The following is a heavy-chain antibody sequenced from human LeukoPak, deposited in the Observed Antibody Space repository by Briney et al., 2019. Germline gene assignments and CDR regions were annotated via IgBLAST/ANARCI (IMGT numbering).Heavy chain of an antibody. CDR2: IIPIFGTA. Sequence: GSSVKVSCKASGGTFSSYAISWVRQAPGQGLEWMGGIIPIFGTANYAQKFQGRVTITTDESTSTAYMELSSLRSEDTAVYYCARDKDDFWSGYWPNWFDPWGQGTLDTVSS. D-gene: IGHD3-3*01. CDR3: ARDKDDFWSGYWPNWFDP. V-gene: IGHV1-69*05. J-gene: IGHJ5*02. CDR1: GGTFSSYA.